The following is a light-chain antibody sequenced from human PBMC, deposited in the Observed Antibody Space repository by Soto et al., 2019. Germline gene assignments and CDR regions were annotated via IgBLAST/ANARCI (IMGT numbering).Light chain of an antibody. Sequence: QSVLTQPASVSGSPGQSITISCTGTSSDVGGYNFVSWYQQHPGKVPKLMIYEVSNRPSGVSNRFSGSKSGNTASLTISGLQAEDEADYYCSSYTSSSTFVVFGGGTQLTVL. CDR1: SSDVGGYNF. V-gene: IGLV2-14*01. CDR2: EVS. CDR3: SSYTSSSTFVV. J-gene: IGLJ2*01.